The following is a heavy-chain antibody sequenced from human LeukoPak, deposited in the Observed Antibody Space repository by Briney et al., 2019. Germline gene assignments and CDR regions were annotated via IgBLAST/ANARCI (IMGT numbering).Heavy chain of an antibody. V-gene: IGHV3-21*01. CDR2: ISSSSYI. D-gene: IGHD6-6*01. CDR1: GFTFSSYS. CDR3: ARDYRKIAARREFDY. J-gene: IGHJ4*02. Sequence: TGGYLRLSCAASGFTFSSYSMNWVRQAPGKGLEWVSSISSSSYIYCADSVKGRFTISRDNAKNSLYLQMNSLRAEDTAVYYCARDYRKIAARREFDYWGQGTLVTVSS.